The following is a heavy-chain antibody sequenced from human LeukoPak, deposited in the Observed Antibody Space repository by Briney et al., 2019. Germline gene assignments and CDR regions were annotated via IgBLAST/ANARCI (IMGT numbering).Heavy chain of an antibody. V-gene: IGHV3-23*01. CDR2: ISGSGGST. J-gene: IGHJ4*02. Sequence: PGGSLRLSCAASGFTFSSYAMSWVRQAPGKGLEWVSAISGSGGSTYYADSVKGRFTISRDNSKNTLYLQMNSLRAEDTAVYYCAKGLYYYDSSGYYLTGGPFVYWGQGTLVTVSS. CDR3: AKGLYYYDSSGYYLTGGPFVY. CDR1: GFTFSSYA. D-gene: IGHD3-22*01.